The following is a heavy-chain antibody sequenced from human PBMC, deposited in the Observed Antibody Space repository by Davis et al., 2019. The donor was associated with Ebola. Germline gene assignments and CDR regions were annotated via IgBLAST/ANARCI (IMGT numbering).Heavy chain of an antibody. Sequence: ASVKVSCKASGYTFTSYGITWVRQAPGQGLEWMGWISPDNGNTRYAHQFQGRVTMTTDRSTSTAYLELSSLGFDDTAVYWCARGGITMTVVPRDYYHGLDVWGQGTTVIVSS. V-gene: IGHV1-18*01. CDR3: ARGGITMTVVPRDYYHGLDV. CDR2: ISPDNGNT. J-gene: IGHJ6*02. D-gene: IGHD3-22*01. CDR1: GYTFTSYG.